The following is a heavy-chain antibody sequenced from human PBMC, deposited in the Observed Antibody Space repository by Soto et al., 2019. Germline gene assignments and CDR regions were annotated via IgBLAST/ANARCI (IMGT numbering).Heavy chain of an antibody. CDR3: ARDCPPDYYDSSGYYFGGWFDL. CDR1: GYTFTGYY. Sequence: ASVKVSCKASGYTFTGYYMHWVRQAPGQGLEWMGWINPNSGGTNYAQKFQGRVTMTRDTSISTAYMELSRLRFDDTAVYYCARDCPPDYYDSSGYYFGGWFDLWGQGTLVTVSS. J-gene: IGHJ5*02. CDR2: INPNSGGT. D-gene: IGHD3-22*01. V-gene: IGHV1-2*02.